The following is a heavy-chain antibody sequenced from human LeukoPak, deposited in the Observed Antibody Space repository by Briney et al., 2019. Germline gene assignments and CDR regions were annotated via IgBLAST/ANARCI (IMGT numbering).Heavy chain of an antibody. CDR3: ARHYDSSDYYPSWFDP. CDR1: GFTFSGCA. D-gene: IGHD3-22*01. J-gene: IGHJ5*02. Sequence: PGGSLRLSCAASGFTFSGCAMHWVRQASGKGLEWVGRIRSKANSYATAYAASVKGRFTISRDDSKNTAYLQMNSLKTEDTAVYYCARHYDSSDYYPSWFDPWGQGTLVTVSS. CDR2: IRSKANSYAT. V-gene: IGHV3-73*01.